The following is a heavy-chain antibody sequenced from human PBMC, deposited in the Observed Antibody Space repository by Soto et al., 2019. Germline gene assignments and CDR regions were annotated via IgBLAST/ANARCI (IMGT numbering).Heavy chain of an antibody. V-gene: IGHV4-61*01. CDR3: ASVLVIFGVVIDRFDL. CDR1: GGSVSRGSYY. CDR2: IYYSGST. D-gene: IGHD3-3*01. Sequence: TVSGGSVSRGSYYWSWIRQPPGKGLEWIGYIYYSGSTNYNPSLQSRVTISVDTSKNQFSLKLSSVTAADTAVYYCASVLVIFGVVIDRFDLWGQGTLVTVSS. J-gene: IGHJ5*02.